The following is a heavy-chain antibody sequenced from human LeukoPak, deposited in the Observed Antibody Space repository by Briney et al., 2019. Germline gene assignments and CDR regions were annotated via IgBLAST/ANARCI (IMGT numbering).Heavy chain of an antibody. J-gene: IGHJ6*02. V-gene: IGHV3-23*01. CDR2: ISGSGGST. Sequence: GGSLRLSCAASGFTFSSYAMSWVRQAPGKGLEWVSAISGSGGSTYYADSVKGRFTISRDNSKNTLCLQMNSLRAEDTAVYYCANGYCSSTSCYNGHYYGMDVWGQGTTVTVSS. CDR3: ANGYCSSTSCYNGHYYGMDV. CDR1: GFTFSSYA. D-gene: IGHD2-2*02.